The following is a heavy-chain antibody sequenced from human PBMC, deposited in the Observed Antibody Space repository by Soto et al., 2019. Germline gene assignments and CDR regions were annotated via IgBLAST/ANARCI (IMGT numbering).Heavy chain of an antibody. V-gene: IGHV3-33*01. J-gene: IGHJ4*02. Sequence: QVQVVESGGGVVQPGRSLKLSCAASGFTFSNFGMHWVRQAPGKGLEWVAVIWHDGKAKYYADSAKGRATISRDNSKNTLYLQMNSLRAEDTAVYYCLRDPGQDEAINYWGQGTLVTVSS. CDR3: LRDPGQDEAINY. CDR2: IWHDGKAK. CDR1: GFTFSNFG.